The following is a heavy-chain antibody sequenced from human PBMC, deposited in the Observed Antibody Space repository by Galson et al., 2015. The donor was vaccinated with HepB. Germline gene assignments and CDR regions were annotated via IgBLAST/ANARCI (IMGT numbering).Heavy chain of an antibody. V-gene: IGHV1-18*01. D-gene: IGHD2-15*01. CDR2: INAYSRKT. CDR3: ARGALVAVVDATQNNWFDP. CDR1: GYTFSSYS. Sequence: SVKVSCKASGYTFSSYSITWVRQAPGQGLEWMGWINAYSRKTDYPRQLQGRVTMTTDTSTSTAYMELRSLRSDDTAVYYCARGALVAVVDATQNNWFDPWAREPWSPSPQ. J-gene: IGHJ5*02.